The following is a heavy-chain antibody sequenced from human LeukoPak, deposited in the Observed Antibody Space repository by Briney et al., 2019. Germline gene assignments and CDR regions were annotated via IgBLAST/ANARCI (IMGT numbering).Heavy chain of an antibody. Sequence: GRSLRLSCAASGFTFDDYAMHWVRQAPGKGLEWVSGISWNSGSIGYADSVKGRFTISRDNAKNSVYLQMNGLRGEETALYYCAKDWDGGLTYYFDYWGQGTLVTVSS. J-gene: IGHJ4*02. CDR3: AKDWDGGLTYYFDY. D-gene: IGHD2-15*01. CDR2: ISWNSGSI. CDR1: GFTFDDYA. V-gene: IGHV3-9*01.